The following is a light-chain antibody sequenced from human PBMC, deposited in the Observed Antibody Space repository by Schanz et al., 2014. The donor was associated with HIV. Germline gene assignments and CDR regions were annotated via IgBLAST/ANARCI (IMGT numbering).Light chain of an antibody. CDR3: QQYRDYPWT. Sequence: DIQITQSPSTVSAFVGDRVTITCRASQSISTWLAWYQQKPGEAPKLLISKASSVESGVPSRFSGSGSGTEFTLFIASLQPDDFATYYCQQYRDYPWTFGHGTKVE. J-gene: IGKJ1*01. CDR1: QSISTW. CDR2: KAS. V-gene: IGKV1-5*03.